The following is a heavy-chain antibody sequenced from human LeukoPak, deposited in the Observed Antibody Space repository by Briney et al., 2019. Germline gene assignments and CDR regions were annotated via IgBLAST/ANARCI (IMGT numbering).Heavy chain of an antibody. CDR1: GFTFDDYA. V-gene: IGHV3-23*01. CDR2: ISWNSGST. J-gene: IGHJ4*02. CDR3: AKAHSGYDSGDFDY. D-gene: IGHD5-12*01. Sequence: PGGSLRLSCAASGFTFDDYAMHWVRQAPGKGLEWVSGISWNSGSTYYADSVKGRFTISRDNSKNTLYLQMNSLRAEDTAVYYCAKAHSGYDSGDFDYWGQGTLVTVSS.